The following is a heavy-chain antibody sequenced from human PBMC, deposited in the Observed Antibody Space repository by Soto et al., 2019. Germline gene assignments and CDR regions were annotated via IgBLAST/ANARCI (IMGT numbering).Heavy chain of an antibody. CDR3: ARSLTEGYCTITGCYTRPLYCMDV. V-gene: IGHV1-2*02. CDR1: GYTFSGYY. J-gene: IGHJ6*01. D-gene: IGHD2-2*02. CDR2: INPNSGGT. Sequence: ASLKVSCKASGYTFSGYYIHWLRQAPGQGLEWMGWINPNSGGTNYAQKFQGRVTVTRDTPTSTAYMELSRLTSDDTAVYYCARSLTEGYCTITGCYTRPLYCMDVSGHGTTVAAFS.